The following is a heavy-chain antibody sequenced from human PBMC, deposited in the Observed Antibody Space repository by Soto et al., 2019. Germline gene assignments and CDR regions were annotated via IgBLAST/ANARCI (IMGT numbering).Heavy chain of an antibody. CDR1: GYSFTSYW. CDR3: AREVEYCSSTSCSYGMDV. V-gene: IGHV5-10-1*01. CDR2: IDPSDSYT. J-gene: IGHJ6*02. D-gene: IGHD2-2*01. Sequence: VESLKISCKGSGYSFTSYWISWVRQMPVKGLEWMGRIDPSDSYTNYGPSFQGHVTISADKSISTAYLQWSSLKASDTAMYYCAREVEYCSSTSCSYGMDVWGQGTTLTVSS.